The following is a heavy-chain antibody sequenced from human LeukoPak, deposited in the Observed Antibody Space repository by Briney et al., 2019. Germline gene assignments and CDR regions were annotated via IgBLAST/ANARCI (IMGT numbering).Heavy chain of an antibody. CDR3: ARHEWRAAAGTRQRPYNWFDP. CDR2: IYYSGST. CDR1: GGSISSSSYS. V-gene: IGHV4-39*01. Sequence: SETLSLTCTVSGGSISSSSYSWGWIRQPPGKGLEWIGSIYYSGSTYYNPSLKSRVTISVDTSKNQFSLKLSSVTAADTAVYYCARHEWRAAAGTRQRPYNWFDPWGQGTLVTVSS. J-gene: IGHJ5*02. D-gene: IGHD6-13*01.